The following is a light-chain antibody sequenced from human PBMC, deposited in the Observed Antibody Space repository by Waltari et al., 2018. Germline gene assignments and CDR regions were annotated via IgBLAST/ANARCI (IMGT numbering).Light chain of an antibody. J-gene: IGLJ3*02. CDR2: MHN. Sequence: QSVLTQPPPASGTPGQRVTISCSGSPSNIRPNYVYCDQQLPGTAPKLLSYMHNQRPSGVPDRFSGSKSGTSASLAISGLRSEDEADYYCATWDDSLMQGVFGGGTKLTVL. V-gene: IGLV1-47*01. CDR1: PSNIRPNY. CDR3: ATWDDSLMQGV.